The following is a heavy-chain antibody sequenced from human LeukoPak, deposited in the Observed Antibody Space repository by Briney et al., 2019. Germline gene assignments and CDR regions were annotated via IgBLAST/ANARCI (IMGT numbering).Heavy chain of an antibody. CDR2: INWNGGST. V-gene: IGHV3-20*04. J-gene: IGHJ6*03. CDR1: GFTFSSYS. CDR3: ARVVGYCSSTSCQTSNYYYYMDV. D-gene: IGHD2-2*01. Sequence: GSLRLSCAASGFTFSSYSMNWVRPAPGKGLEWVSGINWNGGSTGYADSVKGRFTISRDNAKNSLYLQMNSLRAEDTALYYCARVVGYCSSTSCQTSNYYYYMDVWGKGTTVTVSS.